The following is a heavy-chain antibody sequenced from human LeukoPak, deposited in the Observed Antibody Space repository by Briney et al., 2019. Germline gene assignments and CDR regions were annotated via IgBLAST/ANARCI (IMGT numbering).Heavy chain of an antibody. CDR1: GFTFSDYY. Sequence: GGSLRLSCAASGFTFSDYYMSWIRQAPGKRLEWVSYISTSGSTIYYADSVKGRFTISRDNAENSLYLQMNTLRAEDTAVYYCARDIRAAVLRYFDWFNGMDVWGQGTTVTVSS. V-gene: IGHV3-11*01. CDR3: ARDIRAAVLRYFDWFNGMDV. J-gene: IGHJ6*02. D-gene: IGHD3-9*01. CDR2: ISTSGSTI.